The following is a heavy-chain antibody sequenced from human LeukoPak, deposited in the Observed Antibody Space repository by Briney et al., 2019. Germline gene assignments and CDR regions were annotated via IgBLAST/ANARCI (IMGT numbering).Heavy chain of an antibody. CDR3: ARGPPNFYYYYMDV. V-gene: IGHV3-30*02. J-gene: IGHJ6*03. CDR2: LWYDGSNE. Sequence: GGSLRLSCAASAVTFSRYIIHWVRQAPGKGLEWVAFLWYDGSNEYYADSVKGRFTISRDNSKNTLYLQMNSLRAEDTAVYYCARGPPNFYYYYMDVWGIGTTVTVSS. CDR1: AVTFSRYI.